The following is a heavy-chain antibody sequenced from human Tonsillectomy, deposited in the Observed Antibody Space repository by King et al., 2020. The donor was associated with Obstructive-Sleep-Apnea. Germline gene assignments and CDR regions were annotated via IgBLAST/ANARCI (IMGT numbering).Heavy chain of an antibody. V-gene: IGHV3-15*01. CDR2: IKRKTDGGTR. J-gene: IGHJ4*02. CDR1: GFMVNNVW. CDR3: TTGGHYYGT. D-gene: IGHD3-10*01. Sequence: VQLVESRGDLVKPGGSLRVACAAAGFMVNNVWMSWVRQAPGKGLEWVGRIKRKTDGGTRDYAEPVKGRFTIPRDDSKNAFYLQMNSLKIEDTAVYYCTTGGHYYGTWGQGTLVTVSS.